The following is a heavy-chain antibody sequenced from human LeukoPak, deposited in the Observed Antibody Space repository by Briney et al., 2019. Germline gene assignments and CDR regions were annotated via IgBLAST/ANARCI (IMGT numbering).Heavy chain of an antibody. CDR2: IYYSGST. CDR3: ARSVAGPTGNDY. CDR1: GASITSYY. J-gene: IGHJ4*02. V-gene: IGHV4-59*08. Sequence: SETLSLTCTVSGASITSYYWSWNRQPPGKGLEWIGYIYYSGSTNYNPSLKSRVTISLDTSKNQFSLKLSSVTAADTAVYYCARSVAGPTGNDYWGQGTLVTVSS. D-gene: IGHD6-19*01.